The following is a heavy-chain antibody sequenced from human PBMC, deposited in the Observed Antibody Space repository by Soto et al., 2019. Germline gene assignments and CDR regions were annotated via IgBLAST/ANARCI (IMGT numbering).Heavy chain of an antibody. CDR3: TKARLWGGDGYNSYYYNAMDV. J-gene: IGHJ6*02. CDR1: GFTFDDYA. V-gene: IGHV3-9*01. CDR2: ISWNSGRI. Sequence: EMQLVESGGGLVQPGMSLRLSCAASGFTFDDYAMYWVRQVPGKGLEWVSGISWNSGRIGYADSVKGRFTISRDNAKNSQYLQMNSLRPEDTALYYCTKARLWGGDGYNSYYYNAMDVWGQGTTVTVSS. D-gene: IGHD3-16*01.